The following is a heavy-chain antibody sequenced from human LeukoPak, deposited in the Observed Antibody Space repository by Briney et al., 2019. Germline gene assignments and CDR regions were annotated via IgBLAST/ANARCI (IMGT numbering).Heavy chain of an antibody. CDR2: INPSGGST. J-gene: IGHJ4*02. CDR1: GYTFSTYY. Sequence: GASVKVSFKASGYTFSTYYLHWVRQAPGQGLEWMGIINPSGGSTTYAQKFQGRVTMTRDTSTTTVYMELSSLRSDDTAVYYCTREGTGYSGYDYSYWGQGTLVTVSS. D-gene: IGHD5-12*01. V-gene: IGHV1-46*03. CDR3: TREGTGYSGYDYSY.